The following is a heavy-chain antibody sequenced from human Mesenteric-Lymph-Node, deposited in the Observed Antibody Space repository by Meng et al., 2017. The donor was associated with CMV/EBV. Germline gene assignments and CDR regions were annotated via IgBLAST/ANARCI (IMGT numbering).Heavy chain of an antibody. D-gene: IGHD3-10*01. CDR3: TGDSVSNPNLDY. J-gene: IGHJ4*02. V-gene: IGHV3-66*01. CDR1: GFNVRDKY. Sequence: GHRVGSGGGLAQPGGSLRLSCAASGFNVRDKYMSWVRQAPGKGLEWVCIIYRGDNTYYIDSVKDRFTVSRDNSKNTMYLQMNSLRVEDTAVYYCTGDSVSNPNLDYWGQGTLVTVSS. CDR2: IYRGDNT.